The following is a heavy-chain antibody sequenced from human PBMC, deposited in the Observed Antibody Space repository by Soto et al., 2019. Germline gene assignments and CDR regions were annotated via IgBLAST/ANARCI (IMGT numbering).Heavy chain of an antibody. CDR2: IKQDGSEK. CDR3: AGSTSSWGV. V-gene: IGHV3-7*01. CDR1: GFTSSNYW. D-gene: IGHD6-13*01. Sequence: EVQVVESGGGLVQPGVSRRLSWVAAGFTSSNYWMNWVRQAPGKGLEWVANIKQDGSEKNYVDSVKGRFTISRDNAKNSLYLQMNSLSAEDTAVYYCAGSTSSWGVWGKGTTVTVSS. J-gene: IGHJ6*04.